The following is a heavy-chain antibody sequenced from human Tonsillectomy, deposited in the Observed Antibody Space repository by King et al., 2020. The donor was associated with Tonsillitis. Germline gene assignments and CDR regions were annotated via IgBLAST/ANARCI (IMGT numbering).Heavy chain of an antibody. V-gene: IGHV3-33*08. CDR2: IWYDGSNK. CDR3: ARAYYDILTIDAFDI. Sequence: VQLVESGGGVVQPGRSLRLSCAASGFTFSSYGMHWVRQAPGKGLEWVAVIWYDGSNKYYADSVKGRFTISRDNSKNTLYLQMNSLRAEDTAVYYCARAYYDILTIDAFDIWDQGTMVTVSS. D-gene: IGHD3-9*01. CDR1: GFTFSSYG. J-gene: IGHJ3*02.